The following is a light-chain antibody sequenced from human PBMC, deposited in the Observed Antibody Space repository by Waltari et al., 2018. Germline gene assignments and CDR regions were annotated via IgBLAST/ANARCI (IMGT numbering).Light chain of an antibody. CDR1: QSFLYSSNNTNY. CDR3: QQYYAVRRT. CDR2: WAS. V-gene: IGKV4-1*01. J-gene: IGKJ1*01. Sequence: ILMTQSTAFLAVPLGYRATLNFNFIQSFLYSSNNTNYLAWYQQKPGQPPKRLIHWASNRESGVPDRFSGSGSGTDFTLTISSLQAEDVAVYYCQQYYAVRRTFGQGTKVEV.